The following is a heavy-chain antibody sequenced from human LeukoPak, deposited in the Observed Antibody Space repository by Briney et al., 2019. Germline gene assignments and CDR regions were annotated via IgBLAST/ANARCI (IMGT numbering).Heavy chain of an antibody. CDR1: GFTFSNFA. V-gene: IGHV3-23*01. CDR2: IRGSGGYT. Sequence: PGGSLRLSCAASGFTFSNFAMSWVRQAPGKGLEWVSTIRGSGGYTHYADSVKGRFATSRDNSKATLYLQTNSLRAEDTAIYYCAKDTSGSYDDWGQGTLVTVSS. CDR3: AKDTSGSYDD. J-gene: IGHJ4*02. D-gene: IGHD1-26*01.